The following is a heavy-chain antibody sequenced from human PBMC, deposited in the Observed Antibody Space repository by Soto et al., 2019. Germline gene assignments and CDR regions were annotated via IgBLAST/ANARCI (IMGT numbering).Heavy chain of an antibody. J-gene: IGHJ5*02. CDR1: GYTFTRYA. D-gene: IGHD3-9*01. CDR2: INPGNGNT. V-gene: IGHV1-3*01. Sequence: QVQLVRSGAEVKKPGASVKVSCKASGYTFTRYAMHWVRQAPGQRLEWMGWINPGNGNTKYSQKFQGRVTITRDTSASTAYMELRRLRSEDTAMYYCARTYYDFFTGYPEGNWFDPWGQGTLVTVSS. CDR3: ARTYYDFFTGYPEGNWFDP.